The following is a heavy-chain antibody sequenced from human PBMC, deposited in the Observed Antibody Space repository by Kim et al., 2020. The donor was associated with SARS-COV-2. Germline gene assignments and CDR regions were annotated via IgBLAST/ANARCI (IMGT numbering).Heavy chain of an antibody. V-gene: IGHV4-31*02. CDR3: ATAGSGSYIFDY. Sequence: YYNPSRKSRVTISVDTSKNQFSLKLSSVTAADTAVYYCATAGSGSYIFDYWGQGTLVTVSS. J-gene: IGHJ4*02. D-gene: IGHD3-10*01.